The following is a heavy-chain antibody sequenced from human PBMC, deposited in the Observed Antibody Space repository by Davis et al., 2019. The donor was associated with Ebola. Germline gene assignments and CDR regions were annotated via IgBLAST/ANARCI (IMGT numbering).Heavy chain of an antibody. V-gene: IGHV3-7*01. CDR2: LKAEAEGSGT. J-gene: IGHJ4*02. CDR3: TRDTTVAGTGFDS. Sequence: GGSLRLSCSASEFIFSTYAMHWVRQAPGKGLEWVASLKAEAEGSGTYYVDSVKGRFTISRDNAKNSLYLQMDSLRDEDTAVYFCTRDTTVAGTGFDSWGQGTLVTVSS. CDR1: EFIFSTYA. D-gene: IGHD6-19*01.